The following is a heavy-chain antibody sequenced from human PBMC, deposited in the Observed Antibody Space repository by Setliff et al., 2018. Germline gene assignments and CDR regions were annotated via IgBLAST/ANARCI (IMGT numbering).Heavy chain of an antibody. J-gene: IGHJ4*02. CDR1: GYTFTSYA. CDR2: INTNTGNP. D-gene: IGHD3-9*01. Sequence: AASVKVSCKASGYTFTSYAMNWVRQAPGQGLEWMGWINTNTGNPTYAQGFTGRFVFSLDTSVSTAYLQISSLKAEDTAVYYCARGTVLRYFDWGDIHYWGQGTLVTVSS. CDR3: ARGTVLRYFDWGDIHY. V-gene: IGHV7-4-1*02.